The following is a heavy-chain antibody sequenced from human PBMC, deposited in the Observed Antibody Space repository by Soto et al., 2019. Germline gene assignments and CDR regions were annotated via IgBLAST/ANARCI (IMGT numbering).Heavy chain of an antibody. Sequence: SLRLSCAASGFTFSSYAMHWVRQAPGKGLEWVAVISYDGSNKYYADSVKGRFTISRDNSKNTLYLQMNSLRAEDTAVYYCARDKANGQVATTAYYYGMDVWGQGTTVTVSS. D-gene: IGHD5-12*01. CDR3: ARDKANGQVATTAYYYGMDV. V-gene: IGHV3-30-3*01. CDR2: ISYDGSNK. CDR1: GFTFSSYA. J-gene: IGHJ6*02.